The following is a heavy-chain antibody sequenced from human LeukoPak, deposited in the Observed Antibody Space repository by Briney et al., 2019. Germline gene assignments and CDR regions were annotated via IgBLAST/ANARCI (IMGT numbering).Heavy chain of an antibody. Sequence: GASLKISCKGSGSRFTSYWIGWVRQMPGKGLEWMGIIYPGDSDTRYSPSFQGQVTISADKSISTAYLQWSSLKASDTAMYYCARQRGYSYGPYWYFDLWGRGTLVTVSS. V-gene: IGHV5-51*01. CDR2: IYPGDSDT. D-gene: IGHD5-18*01. J-gene: IGHJ2*01. CDR3: ARQRGYSYGPYWYFDL. CDR1: GSRFTSYW.